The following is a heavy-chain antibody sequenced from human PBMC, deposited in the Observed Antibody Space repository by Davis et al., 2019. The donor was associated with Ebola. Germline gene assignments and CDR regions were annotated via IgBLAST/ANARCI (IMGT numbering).Heavy chain of an antibody. Sequence: PGGSLRLSCKGSGYSFTSYWISWVRQMPGKGLEWMGIIYPGDSDTRYSPSFQGQVTISADKSISTAYLQWSSLKASDTAMYYCARSIWGEGDYYDSSGYYQNAFDIWGQGTMVTVSS. CDR2: IYPGDSDT. D-gene: IGHD3-22*01. J-gene: IGHJ3*02. CDR1: GYSFTSYW. V-gene: IGHV5-51*01. CDR3: ARSIWGEGDYYDSSGYYQNAFDI.